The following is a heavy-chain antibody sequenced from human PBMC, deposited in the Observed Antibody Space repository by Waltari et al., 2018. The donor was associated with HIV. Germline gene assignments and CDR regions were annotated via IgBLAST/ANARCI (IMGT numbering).Heavy chain of an antibody. CDR1: GGSLGTCY. J-gene: IGHJ6*02. V-gene: IGHV4-34*02. CDR3: AGIVHRASYSMDV. D-gene: IGHD2-21*01. CDR2: INPSGGP. Sequence: QVQLQQWGAGLLKPSETLSVTCTVSGGSLGTCYWNWVRRFPGKGLKWMGEINPSGGPTYKPSLKSRVSISRDWSKNLLSLKLTSVTAADTALYYCAGIVHRASYSMDVWGQGTTVTVSS.